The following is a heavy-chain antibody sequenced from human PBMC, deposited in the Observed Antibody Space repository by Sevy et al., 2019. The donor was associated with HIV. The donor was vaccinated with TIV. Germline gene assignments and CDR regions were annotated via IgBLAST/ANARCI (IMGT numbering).Heavy chain of an antibody. CDR3: AKDRIWELGDAFDI. Sequence: GGSLRLSCAASGFTFSTYAMTWVRQAPGKGLEWVSVISASAGSTYYSDSVKGRFTISRDNSKNTLYLQMNSLRAEDTAVYYCAKDRIWELGDAFDIWGQGTMVTVSS. J-gene: IGHJ3*02. CDR1: GFTFSTYA. V-gene: IGHV3-23*01. D-gene: IGHD3-10*01. CDR2: ISASAGST.